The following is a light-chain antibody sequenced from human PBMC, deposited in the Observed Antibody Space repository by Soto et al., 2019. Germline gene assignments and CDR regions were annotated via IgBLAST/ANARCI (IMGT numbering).Light chain of an antibody. CDR2: SIN. J-gene: IGLJ1*01. V-gene: IGLV1-44*01. Sequence: QSVVTQPPSVSATPGQRVTISCSGSSSNVGRGNANWYQQVPGTAPKLLVYSINQRPSGVPDRFSGSKSGTSASLAITGLQSEDEADYYCSAWDASLNDYVFGTGTKLTVL. CDR3: SAWDASLNDYV. CDR1: SSNVGRGN.